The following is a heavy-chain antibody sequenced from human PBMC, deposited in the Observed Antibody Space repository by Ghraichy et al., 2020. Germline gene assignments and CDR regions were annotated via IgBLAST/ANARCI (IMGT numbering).Heavy chain of an antibody. D-gene: IGHD1-26*01. J-gene: IGHJ5*02. CDR2: IIPIFGTA. CDR3: ARGVSGSYPKNWFDP. CDR1: GGTFSSYA. V-gene: IGHV1-69*05. Sequence: SVKVSCKASGGTFSSYAISWVRQAPGQGLEWMGGIIPIFGTANYAQKFQGRVTITTDESTSTAYMELSSLRSEDTAVYYCARGVSGSYPKNWFDPWGQGTLVTVSS.